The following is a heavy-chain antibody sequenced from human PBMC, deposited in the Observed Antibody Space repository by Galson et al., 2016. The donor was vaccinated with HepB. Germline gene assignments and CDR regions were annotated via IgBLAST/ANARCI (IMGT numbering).Heavy chain of an antibody. CDR2: ISPYNGDT. CDR3: ARVGPRGSYDC. J-gene: IGHJ4*02. Sequence: SVKVSCKASGYTFTNYGITWVRQAPGQGLEWMGWISPYNGDTNFAQKFQGRVTMTTDTSTSTVYMELRSLRYDNTAVYFCARVGPRGSYDCWGQGTLVTVSS. V-gene: IGHV1-18*01. CDR1: GYTFTNYG. D-gene: IGHD3-10*01.